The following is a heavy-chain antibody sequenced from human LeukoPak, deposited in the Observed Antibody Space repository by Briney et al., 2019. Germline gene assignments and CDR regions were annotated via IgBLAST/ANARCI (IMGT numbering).Heavy chain of an antibody. CDR1: GVSISNYH. J-gene: IGHJ4*02. CDR2: IYSSGHT. V-gene: IGHV4-59*08. Sequence: PWGTLSLTCTVSGVSISNYHLSWFRQPPGKGLEWIGYIYSSGHTNYNPSLRSRVTISVDTSKNQFSLNLRSVTAADTAVYYCARHFSGAGAPLPFDYGGEGALVSV. CDR3: ARHFSGAGAPLPFDY. D-gene: IGHD1-26*01.